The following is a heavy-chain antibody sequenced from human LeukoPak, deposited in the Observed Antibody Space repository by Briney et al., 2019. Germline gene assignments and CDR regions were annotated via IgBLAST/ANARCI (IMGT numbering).Heavy chain of an antibody. J-gene: IGHJ3*02. CDR3: GSPHNAGAFDI. D-gene: IGHD1-14*01. Sequence: SETLSLTCAVYGGSLSGYYWSWIRQPPGKGLEWIGEINHSGSTNYNPSLKSRVTISVDTSKNQFSLKLSSVTAADTAVYYCGSPHNAGAFDIWGQGTMVTVSS. CDR1: GGSLSGYY. V-gene: IGHV4-34*01. CDR2: INHSGST.